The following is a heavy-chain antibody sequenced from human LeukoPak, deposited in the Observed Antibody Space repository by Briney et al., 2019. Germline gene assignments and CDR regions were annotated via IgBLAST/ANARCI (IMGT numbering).Heavy chain of an antibody. Sequence: GESLRLSCVASGFPFSAYAMSWVRQAPNKGLEWVSGIRGSGDPAYYAESVKGRFTIQRDNSKNTLYLNMSSLRAEDTALYYCAKDLSSGTGRGFDYWGQGTLVSVSS. CDR3: AKDLSSGTGRGFDY. CDR1: GFPFSAYA. J-gene: IGHJ4*02. V-gene: IGHV3-23*01. CDR2: IRGSGDPA. D-gene: IGHD3/OR15-3a*01.